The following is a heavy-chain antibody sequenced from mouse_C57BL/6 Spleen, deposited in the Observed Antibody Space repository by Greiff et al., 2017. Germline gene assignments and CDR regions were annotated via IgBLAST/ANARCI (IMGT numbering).Heavy chain of an antibody. CDR2: IHPNSGST. CDR3: ARGGSTAPYAMDY. D-gene: IGHD4-1*02. CDR1: GYTFTSYW. V-gene: IGHV1-64*01. Sequence: VQLQQPGAELVKPGASVKLSCKASGYTFTSYWMHWVKQRPGQGLEWIGMIHPNSGSTNYNEKFKSKATLTVDKSSSTAYMQLSSLTSEDSAVYYCARGGSTAPYAMDYWGQGTSVTVSS. J-gene: IGHJ4*01.